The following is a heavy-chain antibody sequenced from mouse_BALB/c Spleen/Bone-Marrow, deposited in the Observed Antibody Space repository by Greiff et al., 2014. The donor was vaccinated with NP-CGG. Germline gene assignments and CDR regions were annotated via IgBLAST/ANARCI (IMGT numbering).Heavy chain of an antibody. V-gene: IGHV1-9*01. CDR3: ARDHFDY. CDR2: FLPGSVTT. Sequence: QVQLQESGAELMKPWASVKISCQATGYTFSSYWIEWTKQRPGHGLEWIGEFLPGSVTTNYNGRFKGKPTFTADTSSNTDYMQLSSLTSEDSAVYYCARDHFDYWGPGSTLTVSS. J-gene: IGHJ2*01. CDR1: GYTFSSYW.